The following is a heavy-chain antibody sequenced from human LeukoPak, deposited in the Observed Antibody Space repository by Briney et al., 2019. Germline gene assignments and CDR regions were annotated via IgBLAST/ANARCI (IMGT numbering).Heavy chain of an antibody. Sequence: GASVKVSCKASGYTFTGYYMHWMLQAPGQGLEWMGRINPNSGGTNYAQKFQGRVTMPRDTSISTAYMELSRLRSDDTAVYYCARGSRLRIDYWGQGTLVTVSS. CDR2: INPNSGGT. CDR1: GYTFTGYY. D-gene: IGHD5/OR15-5a*01. V-gene: IGHV1-2*06. J-gene: IGHJ4*02. CDR3: ARGSRLRIDY.